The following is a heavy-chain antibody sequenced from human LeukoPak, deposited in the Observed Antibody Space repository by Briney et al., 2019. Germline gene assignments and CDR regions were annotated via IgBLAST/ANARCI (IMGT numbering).Heavy chain of an antibody. V-gene: IGHV3-23*01. J-gene: IGHJ4*02. CDR1: GFTFSSYA. CDR2: ISGSGGST. D-gene: IGHD2-2*01. Sequence: PGGSLRLSCAASGFTFSSYAMSWARQAPGKGLEWVSAISGSGGSTYYADSVKGRFTISRDNSKNTLYLQMNSLRAEDTAVYYCAKGTCSSTSCYGDYFDYWGQGTLVTVSS. CDR3: AKGTCSSTSCYGDYFDY.